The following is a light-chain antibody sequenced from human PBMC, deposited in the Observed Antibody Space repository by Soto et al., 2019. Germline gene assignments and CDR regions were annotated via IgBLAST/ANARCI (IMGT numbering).Light chain of an antibody. J-gene: IGKJ2*01. Sequence: DIQMTQSPSSLSASVGDRVTIACQASDDINNYLSWFQQKPGKAPKLLIYDASKLEAGVPSRFSGSGSGADFTFTITSLKAEDTATYFCQQYDDLPYTFGQGTKLEIK. CDR2: DAS. V-gene: IGKV1-33*01. CDR1: DDINNY. CDR3: QQYDDLPYT.